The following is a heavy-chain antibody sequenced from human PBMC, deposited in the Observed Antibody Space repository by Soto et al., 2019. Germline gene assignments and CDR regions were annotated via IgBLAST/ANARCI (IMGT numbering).Heavy chain of an antibody. CDR2: IYYSGST. CDR1: GGSISSYY. D-gene: IGHD6-13*01. J-gene: IGHJ6*02. V-gene: IGHV4-59*01. Sequence: SETLSLTCTVSGGSISSYYWSWIRQPPGKGLEWIGYIYYSGSTNYNPSLKSRVTISVDTSKNQFSLKLSSVTAADTAVYYCAREPGYSSSIREGYYYYGMDVWGQGTTVTVSS. CDR3: AREPGYSSSIREGYYYYGMDV.